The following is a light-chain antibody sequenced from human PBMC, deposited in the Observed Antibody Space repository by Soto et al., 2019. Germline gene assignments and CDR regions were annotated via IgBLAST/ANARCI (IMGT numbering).Light chain of an antibody. CDR1: QSVRNSY. J-gene: IGKJ2*01. V-gene: IGKV3-20*01. Sequence: EIVLTQFPDTLSLSPGERATLSCRASQSVRNSYLAWYQQRPGQAPRLLIYGADSRATGIPDRFSGSGSDTDFTLTISSLEHEDFAVYYCQQYGSSPRYTFGQGTKLEI. CDR2: GAD. CDR3: QQYGSSPRYT.